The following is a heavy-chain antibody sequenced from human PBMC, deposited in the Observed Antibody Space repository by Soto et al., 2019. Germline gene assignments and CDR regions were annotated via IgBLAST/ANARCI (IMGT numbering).Heavy chain of an antibody. Sequence: ASENLSLTCTVSGGSTSSDNYWSWIRQPPGKGLEWIGHIYYSGNTDYNPSLKSRLAISIDTSKNQFSLKLSSVTAADTAVYFCAREGGESSDGLYYFDSWGQGSLVTVSS. J-gene: IGHJ4*02. D-gene: IGHD3-16*01. CDR1: GGSTSSDNY. CDR3: AREGGESSDGLYYFDS. V-gene: IGHV4-30-4*01. CDR2: IYYSGNT.